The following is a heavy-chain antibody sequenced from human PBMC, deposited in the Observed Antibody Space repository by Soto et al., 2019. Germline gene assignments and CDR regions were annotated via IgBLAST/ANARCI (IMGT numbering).Heavy chain of an antibody. Sequence: SVKVSCKASGFTFTSSAVQWVRQARGQRLEWIGWIVVGSGNTNYAQKFQERVTITRDMSTSTAYMELSSLRSEDTAVYYSAAGYCTSTSCYVNYRMDVWGQGSTVTVSS. CDR3: AAGYCTSTSCYVNYRMDV. CDR1: GFTFTSSA. D-gene: IGHD2-2*03. J-gene: IGHJ6*02. CDR2: IVVGSGNT. V-gene: IGHV1-58*01.